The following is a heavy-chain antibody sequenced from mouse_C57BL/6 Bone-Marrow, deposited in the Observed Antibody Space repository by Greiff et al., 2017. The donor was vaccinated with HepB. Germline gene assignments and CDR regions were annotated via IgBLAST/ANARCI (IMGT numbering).Heavy chain of an antibody. J-gene: IGHJ3*01. CDR2: ISSGGSYT. V-gene: IGHV5-6*02. Sequence: EVKLVESGGDLVKPGGSLKLSCAASGFTFSSYGMSWVRQTPDKRLEWVATISSGGSYTYYPDSVKGRFTISRDNAKNTLYLQMSSLTSEDSAVYYCASRPLRPWFAYWGQGTLVTVSA. CDR3: ASRPLRPWFAY. CDR1: GFTFSSYG. D-gene: IGHD2-12*01.